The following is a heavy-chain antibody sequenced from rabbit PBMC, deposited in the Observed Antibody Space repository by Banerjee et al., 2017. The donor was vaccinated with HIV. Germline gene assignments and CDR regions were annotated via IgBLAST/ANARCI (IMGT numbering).Heavy chain of an antibody. J-gene: IGHJ6*01. Sequence: QEQLEESGGDLVKPEGSLTLTCTASGFSFSSSYWICWVRQAPGKGLEWIACIYAGSSGSTCYASWAKGRFTISKASSTTVTLQMTSLTAADTATYFCARGAYGDYDLWGPGTLVTVS. CDR1: GFSFSSSYW. CDR3: ARGAYGDYDL. D-gene: IGHD2-1*01. V-gene: IGHV1S45*01. CDR2: IYAGSSGST.